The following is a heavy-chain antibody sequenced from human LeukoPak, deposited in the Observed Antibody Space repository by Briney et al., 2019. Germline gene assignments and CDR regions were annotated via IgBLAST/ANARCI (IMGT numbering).Heavy chain of an antibody. CDR3: AKDRYYYYSSGPDLIFDF. V-gene: IGHV3-23*01. J-gene: IGHJ4*02. CDR2: ISGSGGST. D-gene: IGHD3-22*01. Sequence: PGGSLRLSCAASGFTFSSYAMSWVRQAPGKGLEWVSAISGSGGSTYYADSVKGRFTISRDNSKKTLYLQMNSLRAEDTAVYYCAKDRYYYYSSGPDLIFDFWGQGTLVTVSS. CDR1: GFTFSSYA.